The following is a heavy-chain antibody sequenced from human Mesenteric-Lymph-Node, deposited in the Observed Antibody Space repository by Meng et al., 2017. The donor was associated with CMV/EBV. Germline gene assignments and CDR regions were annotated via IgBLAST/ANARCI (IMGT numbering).Heavy chain of an antibody. D-gene: IGHD6-13*01. J-gene: IGHJ4*02. CDR1: GFIFSSYA. CDR3: AKLRASGAAAGNY. CDR2: IYSGGSSA. V-gene: IGHV3-23*03. Sequence: CAASGFIFSSYAMGWVRQAPGKGLEWVSVIYSGGSSAYYTESVKGRFTISRDNSKNTLYLQMNSLRAEDTAVYYCAKLRASGAAAGNYWGQGTLVTVSS.